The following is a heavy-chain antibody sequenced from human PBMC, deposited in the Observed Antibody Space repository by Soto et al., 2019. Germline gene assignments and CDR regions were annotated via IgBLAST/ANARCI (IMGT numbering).Heavy chain of an antibody. CDR1: GFTFSTYW. V-gene: IGHV3-7*01. CDR2: IKQDGSEK. J-gene: IGHJ6*03. Sequence: EVQLVESGGGLVQPGGSLRRSCAASGFTFSTYWMTWVRQALGKGLEWVANIKQDGSEKHYVDSVKGRVTISRDNATNSLYLQMNSLRAEDTAVYYGADSGSYTDVWGKGTTVIVSS. D-gene: IGHD3-22*01. CDR3: ADSGSYTDV.